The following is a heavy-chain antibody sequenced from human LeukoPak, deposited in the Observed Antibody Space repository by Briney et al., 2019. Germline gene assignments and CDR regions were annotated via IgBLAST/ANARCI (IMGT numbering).Heavy chain of an antibody. CDR1: GFTFSDYW. D-gene: IGHD6-6*01. CDR3: ARRGGSSSRRSPIDY. V-gene: IGHV3-7*01. Sequence: GGSLRLSCTASGFTFSDYWMTWVGPAPGKGPEWVANIKQDGSQRYYVDSVRGRFTISRDNAKSSLFLQMNGLRAEDTAVYYCARRGGSSSRRSPIDYWGQGTLVTVSS. CDR2: IKQDGSQR. J-gene: IGHJ4*02.